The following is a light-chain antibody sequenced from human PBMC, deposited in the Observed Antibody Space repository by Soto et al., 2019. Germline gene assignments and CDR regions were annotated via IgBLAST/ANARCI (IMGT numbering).Light chain of an antibody. Sequence: HSALTQPASGSGSPGQAITISRPGNSSDVGGYNYVSWYQQHPGKAPKLMIYDVSNRPSGVSNRFSGSKSGNTASLTISGLQAEDEADYYCSSYTSSSTFFGTGTKVTVL. CDR1: SSDVGGYNY. CDR3: SSYTSSSTF. J-gene: IGLJ1*01. CDR2: DVS. V-gene: IGLV2-14*01.